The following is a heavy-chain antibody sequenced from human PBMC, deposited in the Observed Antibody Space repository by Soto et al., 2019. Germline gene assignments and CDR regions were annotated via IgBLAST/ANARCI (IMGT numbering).Heavy chain of an antibody. J-gene: IGHJ5*02. Sequence: SETLSLTCTVSGGSISSSSYYWGWIRQPPGKGLEWIGSIYYSGSTYYNPSLKSRVTISVDTSKNQFSLKLSSVTAADTAVYYCARSIIGRAVAGTLMWFDPWGQGTLVTVSS. CDR1: GGSISSSSYY. D-gene: IGHD6-19*01. CDR3: ARSIIGRAVAGTLMWFDP. V-gene: IGHV4-39*01. CDR2: IYYSGST.